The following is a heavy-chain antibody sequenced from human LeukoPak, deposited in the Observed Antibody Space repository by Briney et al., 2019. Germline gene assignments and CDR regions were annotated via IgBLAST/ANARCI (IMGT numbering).Heavy chain of an antibody. D-gene: IGHD3-10*01. CDR2: FDPEDGET. CDR1: GYTLTELS. V-gene: IGHV1-24*01. CDR3: ATDSRYYYGSGSKGYYYYGMDV. J-gene: IGHJ6*02. Sequence: ASVKVSCKVSGYTLTELSMHWVRQAPGKGLEWMGGFDPEDGETIYAQKFQGRATMTEDTSTDTAYMELSSLRSEDTAVYYCATDSRYYYGSGSKGYYYYGMDVWGQGTTVTVSS.